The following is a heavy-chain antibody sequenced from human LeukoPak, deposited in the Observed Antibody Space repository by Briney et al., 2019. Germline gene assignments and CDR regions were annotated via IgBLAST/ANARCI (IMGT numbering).Heavy chain of an antibody. J-gene: IGHJ4*02. CDR3: ARGTGDPSFDY. CDR1: GFTFSSYW. Sequence: GGSLRLSCAASGFTFSSYWMHWVRQAPGKGLVWVSRINSDGSSTSYADSVKGRFTISRDNAKNTLYLQMNSLRAEDTAVYYCARGTGDPSFDYWGQGTLVTVSS. D-gene: IGHD7-27*01. CDR2: INSDGSST. V-gene: IGHV3-74*01.